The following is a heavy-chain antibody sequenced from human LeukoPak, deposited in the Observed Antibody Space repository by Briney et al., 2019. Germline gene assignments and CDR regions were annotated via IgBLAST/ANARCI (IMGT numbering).Heavy chain of an antibody. J-gene: IGHJ4*02. V-gene: IGHV4-39*01. Sequence: SETLSLTCTVSGGSISSGSYYWGWIRQPPGKGLEWIGRIYYSGSTYYNPSLQSRVTISIDTSKNQFSLKLSSTAADTAVYYCARLTSNGATYFEYWGQGTLVTVSS. D-gene: IGHD2-2*01. CDR1: GGSISSGSYY. CDR3: ARLTSNGATYFEY. CDR2: IYYSGST.